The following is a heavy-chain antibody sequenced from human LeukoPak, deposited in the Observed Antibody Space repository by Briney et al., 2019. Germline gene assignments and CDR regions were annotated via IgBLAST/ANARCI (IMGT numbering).Heavy chain of an antibody. V-gene: IGHV4-59*08. CDR3: AQTTVTDPNWFDP. Sequence: SEALSLTCTVSGGSISSYYWSWIRQPPGKGLEWIGYIYYSGSTNYNPSLKSRVTISVDTSKNQFSLKLSSVTAADTAVYYCAQTTVTDPNWFDPWGQGTLVTVSS. CDR1: GGSISSYY. J-gene: IGHJ5*02. D-gene: IGHD4-17*01. CDR2: IYYSGST.